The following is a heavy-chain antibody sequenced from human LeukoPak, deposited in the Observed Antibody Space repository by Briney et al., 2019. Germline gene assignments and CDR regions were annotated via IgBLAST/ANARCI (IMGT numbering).Heavy chain of an antibody. J-gene: IGHJ3*02. CDR2: IRYDGSNK. CDR3: ARAGWLELPYAFDI. V-gene: IGHV3-30*02. D-gene: IGHD1-7*01. CDR1: GFTFSSYG. Sequence: GGSLRLSCAASGFTFSSYGMHWVRQAPGKGLEWVAFIRYDGSNKYYADSVKGRFTISRDNAKNSLYLQMNSLRAEDTAVYYCARAGWLELPYAFDIWGQGTMVTVSS.